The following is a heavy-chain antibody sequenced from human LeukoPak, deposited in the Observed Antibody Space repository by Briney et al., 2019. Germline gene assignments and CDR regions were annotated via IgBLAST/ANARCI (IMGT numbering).Heavy chain of an antibody. J-gene: IGHJ4*02. D-gene: IGHD3-22*01. V-gene: IGHV3-21*01. Sequence: GGSLRLSCAASGFTFSSYSMNWVRQAPGKGLEWVSSISSSSSYIYYADSVKGRFTISRDNAKNSLYLQMNSLRAEDTAVYYCARDKGTYYYDSSGLIDYWGQGTLVTVSS. CDR1: GFTFSSYS. CDR3: ARDKGTYYYDSSGLIDY. CDR2: ISSSSSYI.